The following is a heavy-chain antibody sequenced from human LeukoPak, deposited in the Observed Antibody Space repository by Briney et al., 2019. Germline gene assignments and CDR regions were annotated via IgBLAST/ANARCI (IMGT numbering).Heavy chain of an antibody. CDR3: ARATQHCSSTSCYGRDYYYYYYMDV. V-gene: IGHV1-69*13. CDR1: VGPFSRYA. J-gene: IGHJ6*03. CDR2: IIPIFGTT. Sequence: SVKVSCKASVGPFSRYAISWVRQAPGQGPEWMGGIIPIFGTTNYAQNFQGRDTITAHDSTSTAYMELSSLRSEDTAVYYCARATQHCSSTSCYGRDYYYYYYMDVWGKGTTVTVS. D-gene: IGHD2-2*01.